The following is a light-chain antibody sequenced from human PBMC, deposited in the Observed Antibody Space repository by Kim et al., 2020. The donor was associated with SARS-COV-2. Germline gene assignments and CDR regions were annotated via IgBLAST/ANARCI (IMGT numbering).Light chain of an antibody. J-gene: IGLJ1*01. CDR2: EVD. CDR1: SSDVGGYKY. CDR3: SSYIRGSTNYV. V-gene: IGLV2-14*01. Sequence: QSITLSGTGTSSDVGGYKYVSWYQQHPGKAPKLVIYEVDNRPSGVSIRFSGSKSGNTASLTISGLQAEDEADYYCSSYIRGSTNYVFGTGTKVTVL.